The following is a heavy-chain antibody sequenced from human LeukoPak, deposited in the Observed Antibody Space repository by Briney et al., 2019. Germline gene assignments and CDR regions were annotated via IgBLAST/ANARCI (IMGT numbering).Heavy chain of an antibody. CDR2: ISAYNGNT. D-gene: IGHD1-26*01. CDR3: ARGEVGPTTDFDY. J-gene: IGHJ4*02. CDR1: GYTFTSYD. Sequence: ASVKVSCKASGYTFTSYDINWVQQATGQGPEWMGWISAYNGNTNYAQKLQGRVTMTTDTSTSTAYMELRSLRSDDTAVYYCARGEVGPTTDFDYWGQGTLVTVSS. V-gene: IGHV1-18*01.